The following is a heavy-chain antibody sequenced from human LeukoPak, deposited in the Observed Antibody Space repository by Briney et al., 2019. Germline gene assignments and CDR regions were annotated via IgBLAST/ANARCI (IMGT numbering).Heavy chain of an antibody. D-gene: IGHD6-13*01. CDR1: GGTFSSYA. V-gene: IGHV1-2*02. CDR2: INPNSGGT. Sequence: GSVTVSCKASGGTFSSYAISGVRQAPGQGVEGRGWINPNSGGTNYAQKFQGRVTITRDRSISTAYRELSRLRSDATAVYYCARVFQKQLSDYWGQGSLVTVSS. CDR3: ARVFQKQLSDY. J-gene: IGHJ4*02.